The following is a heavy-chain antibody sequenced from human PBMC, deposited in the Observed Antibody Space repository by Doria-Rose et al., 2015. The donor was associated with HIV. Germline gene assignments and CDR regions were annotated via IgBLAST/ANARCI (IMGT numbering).Heavy chain of an antibody. CDR1: GGSFSGYY. Sequence: QVQLQQWGAGLLKPSETLSLTCAVYGGSFSGYYCSWIRQPPGKGLEWIGEISHSGSTNYNPSLKSRVTMSLDTSKSQFSLKLNSVTAADTAVYYCARGQQFLNYWGQGTLVTVSS. J-gene: IGHJ4*02. V-gene: IGHV4-34*01. CDR2: ISHSGST. CDR3: ARGQQFLNY. D-gene: IGHD3-3*01.